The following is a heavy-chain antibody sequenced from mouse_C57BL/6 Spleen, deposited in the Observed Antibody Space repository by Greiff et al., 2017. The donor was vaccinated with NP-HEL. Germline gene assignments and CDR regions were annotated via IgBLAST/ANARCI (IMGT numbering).Heavy chain of an antibody. CDR3: ARPPYGSSYDWCFDV. J-gene: IGHJ1*03. CDR2: ISSGSSTI. CDR1: GFTFSDYG. V-gene: IGHV5-17*01. D-gene: IGHD1-1*01. Sequence: EVQGVESGGGLVKPGGSLKLSCAASGFTFSDYGMHWVRQAPEKGLEWVAYISSGSSTIYYADTVKGRFTISRDNAKNTLYLQMTSLRSEDTAMYYCARPPYGSSYDWCFDVWGTRTTVTVSS.